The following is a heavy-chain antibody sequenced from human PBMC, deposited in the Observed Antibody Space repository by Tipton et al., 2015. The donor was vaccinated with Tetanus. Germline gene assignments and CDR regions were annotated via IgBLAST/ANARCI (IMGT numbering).Heavy chain of an antibody. D-gene: IGHD3-22*01. CDR1: GYTFSSSG. V-gene: IGHV1-18*01. J-gene: IGHJ4*02. Sequence: QVQLVQSGAEVKKPGASVKVSCKTSGYTFSSSGISWVRQAPGQGLEWMGWISAYNGVTDSAQKFQGRVTMTTDTSTGTAYMDLRSLRSDDTAVYYCARDEGTYYYDSSGYSRLGFDYWGQGTLVTVSS. CDR2: ISAYNGVT. CDR3: ARDEGTYYYDSSGYSRLGFDY.